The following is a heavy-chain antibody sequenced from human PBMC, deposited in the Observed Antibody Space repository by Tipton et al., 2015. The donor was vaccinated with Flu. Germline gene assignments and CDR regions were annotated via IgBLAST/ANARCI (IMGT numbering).Heavy chain of an antibody. CDR3: ARQTYYFWSGYPYYYYGMDV. CDR2: IYYSGRT. CDR1: GGSISSYY. D-gene: IGHD3-3*01. J-gene: IGHJ6*02. Sequence: TLYLTCTVSGGSISSYYWSWIRQPSGKGLEWIGNIYYSGRTNYNPSLKSRVTISVDKSKNQFSLKLSSATASYTSVDYCARQTYYFWSGYPYYYYGMDVWGQGTTVTVSS. V-gene: IGHV4-59*08.